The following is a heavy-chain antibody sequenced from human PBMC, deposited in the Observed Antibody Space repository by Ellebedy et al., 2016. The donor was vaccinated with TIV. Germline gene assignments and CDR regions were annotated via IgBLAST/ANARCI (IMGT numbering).Heavy chain of an antibody. CDR2: ISAYNGNT. J-gene: IGHJ4*02. Sequence: ASVKVSCKASGYTFTSYGISWVRQAPGQGLEWMGWISAYNGNTNYAQKLQGRVTMTTETSTGTAYMELRSLRSDDTAVYYCARGWRNYYDSSGYFDYWGQGTLVTVSS. CDR3: ARGWRNYYDSSGYFDY. D-gene: IGHD3-22*01. CDR1: GYTFTSYG. V-gene: IGHV1-18*01.